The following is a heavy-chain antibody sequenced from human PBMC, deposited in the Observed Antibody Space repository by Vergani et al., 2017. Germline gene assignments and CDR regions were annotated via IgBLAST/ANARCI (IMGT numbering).Heavy chain of an antibody. J-gene: IGHJ6*02. V-gene: IGHV3-21*01. CDR3: ARAPQLERREGYYYYVMDV. CDR2: ISSSSSYI. D-gene: IGHD1-1*01. Sequence: EVQLVESGGGLVKPGGSLRLSCAASGFTFSSYSMNWVRQAPGKWLEWVSSISSSSSYIYYADSVKGRFTISRDNAKNSLYLQMNSLRAEDTAVYYFARAPQLERREGYYYYVMDVWGQGTTVTVSS. CDR1: GFTFSSYS.